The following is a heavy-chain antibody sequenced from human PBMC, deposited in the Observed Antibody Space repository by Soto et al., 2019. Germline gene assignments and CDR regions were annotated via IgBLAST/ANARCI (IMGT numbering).Heavy chain of an antibody. CDR2: IYYSGST. CDR1: GGSISSYY. J-gene: IGHJ6*02. Sequence: SETLSLTCTVSGGSISSYYWSWIRQPPGKGLEWMWYIYYSGSTNYNPSLKSRVTISVDTSKNQFSLKLSSVTAADTAVYYCARAGITIFGVVGLGAAYYYGMDVWGQGTTVTV. CDR3: ARAGITIFGVVGLGAAYYYGMDV. V-gene: IGHV4-59*01. D-gene: IGHD3-3*01.